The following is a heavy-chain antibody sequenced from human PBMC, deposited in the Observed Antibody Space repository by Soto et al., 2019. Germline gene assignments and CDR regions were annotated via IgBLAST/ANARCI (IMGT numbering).Heavy chain of an antibody. CDR3: ARETYYDFWSGYLVGMDV. CDR2: ISSSGSTI. Sequence: PGGSLRLSCAASGFTFSSYEMNWVRQAPGKGLEWVSYISSSGSTIYYADSVKGRFTISRDNAKNSLYLQMNSLRAEDTAVYYCARETYYDFWSGYLVGMDVWGQGTKVTVSS. D-gene: IGHD3-3*01. J-gene: IGHJ6*02. V-gene: IGHV3-48*03. CDR1: GFTFSSYE.